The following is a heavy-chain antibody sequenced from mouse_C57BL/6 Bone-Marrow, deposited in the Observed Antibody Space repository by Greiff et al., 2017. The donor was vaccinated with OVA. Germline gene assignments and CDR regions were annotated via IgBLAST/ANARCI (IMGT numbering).Heavy chain of an antibody. CDR1: GYTFTDYE. CDR3: TRDGNY. D-gene: IGHD2-1*01. Sequence: VQLQQSGAELVRPGASVTLSCKASGYTFTDYEMHWVKQTPVPGLEWIGAIDPETGGTAYNQKFKGKAILTADKSSSTAYMELRSLTSEDSAVYYCTRDGNYWGQGTLVTVSA. V-gene: IGHV1-15*01. J-gene: IGHJ3*01. CDR2: IDPETGGT.